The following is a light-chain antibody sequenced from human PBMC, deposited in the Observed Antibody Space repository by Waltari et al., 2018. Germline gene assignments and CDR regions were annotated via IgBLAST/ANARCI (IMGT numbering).Light chain of an antibody. J-gene: IGKJ4*01. CDR3: QQYTSFSLT. CDR1: QSISSW. Sequence: MTQSPATLSVSPGERVTFTCRASQSISSWLAWYQQKPGKAPKLLISKASTLESGVPSRFSGSGSGTEFTLTISSLQPDDFATYYCQQYTSFSLTFGGGTTVESK. V-gene: IGKV1-5*03. CDR2: KAS.